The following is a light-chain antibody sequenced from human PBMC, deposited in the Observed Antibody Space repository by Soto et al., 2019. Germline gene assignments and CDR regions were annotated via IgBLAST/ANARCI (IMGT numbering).Light chain of an antibody. V-gene: IGKV4-1*01. CDR3: QQCYSTPNS. CDR1: QSVLYSSNNKNY. Sequence: DIVMTQSPDSLAVSLGERATINCKSSQSVLYSSNNKNYLAWYQQKPGQPPKLLIYCASTRESGVPDRFSGSGSGTDFTLTISSLQAEDVAVYYCQQCYSTPNSFGQGTKLEIK. J-gene: IGKJ2*01. CDR2: CAS.